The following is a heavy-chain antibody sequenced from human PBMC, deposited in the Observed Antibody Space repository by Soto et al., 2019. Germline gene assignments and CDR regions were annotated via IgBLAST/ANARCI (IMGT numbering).Heavy chain of an antibody. J-gene: IGHJ4*02. CDR2: INPSGAST. CDR1: GYSFTNNY. Sequence: QVQLVQSGAEVIKPGASVKISCKASGYSFTNNYINWVRQAPGQGLEWVGLINPSGASTTYAQNFQGRVTMTRDTSTRXVXXXXXXXXXXXXXXXXXXXXXGLVKHDDFWSGYYDYWGQGTQVTVSS. CDR3: XXXXGLVKHDDFWSGYYDY. V-gene: IGHV1-46*01. D-gene: IGHD3-3*01.